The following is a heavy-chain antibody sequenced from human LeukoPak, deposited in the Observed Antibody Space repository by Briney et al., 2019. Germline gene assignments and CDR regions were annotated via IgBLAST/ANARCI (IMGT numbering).Heavy chain of an antibody. CDR2: IYYSGST. J-gene: IGHJ2*01. CDR1: GGSISSSSYY. D-gene: IGHD3-3*01. V-gene: IGHV4-39*07. CDR3: ASQRRFLEWLLNYWYFDL. Sequence: SETLSLTCTVSGGSISSSSYYWGWIRQPPGKGLEWIGSIYYSGSTYYNPSLKSRVTISVDTSKNQFSLKLSSVTAADTAVYYCASQRRFLEWLLNYWYFDLWGRGTLVTVSS.